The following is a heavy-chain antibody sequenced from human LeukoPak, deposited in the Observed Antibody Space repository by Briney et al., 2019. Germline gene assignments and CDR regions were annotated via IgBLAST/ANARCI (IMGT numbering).Heavy chain of an antibody. CDR2: VYYSGSA. V-gene: IGHV4-59*01. J-gene: IGHJ3*02. CDR1: GGSISSYF. CDR3: ARVLDLSKRGLDAFDI. Sequence: SETLSLTCTVSGGSISSYFWSWIRQPPGKGLEWIGYVYYSGSANYNPSLKSRVTISVNTSKKQFSLKLSSATAADTAVYYCARVLDLSKRGLDAFDIWGQGTMVTVSS. D-gene: IGHD3-16*01.